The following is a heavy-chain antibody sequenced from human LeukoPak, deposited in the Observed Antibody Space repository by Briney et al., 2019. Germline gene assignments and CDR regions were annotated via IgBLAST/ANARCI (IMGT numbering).Heavy chain of an antibody. Sequence: PGGSLRLSCSASGFTFSAYAMHWVRQAPGKGLEHVSIVSADGVSTYYAVSVKGRFTISRDNSKSTVYLQVGSLRGEDMAMYYCVTNFAGAFDIWGQGTMVTVSS. CDR3: VTNFAGAFDI. CDR1: GFTFSAYA. V-gene: IGHV3-64*02. J-gene: IGHJ3*02. CDR2: VSADGVST. D-gene: IGHD4/OR15-4a*01.